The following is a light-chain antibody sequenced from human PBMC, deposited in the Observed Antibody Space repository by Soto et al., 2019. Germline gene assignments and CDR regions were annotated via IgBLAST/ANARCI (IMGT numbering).Light chain of an antibody. J-gene: IGLJ2*01. CDR2: DVT. V-gene: IGLV2-11*01. CDR1: SSDVGGYNY. CDR3: CSYAGSYTLGA. Sequence: QSALTQPRSVSGSPGQSVTISYTGTSSDVGGYNYVSWYQQHPGKAPKLMIYDVTERPSGVPDRFSGSKSGNTASLTISGLRAEDEADYYCCSYAGSYTLGAFGGGTKVTVL.